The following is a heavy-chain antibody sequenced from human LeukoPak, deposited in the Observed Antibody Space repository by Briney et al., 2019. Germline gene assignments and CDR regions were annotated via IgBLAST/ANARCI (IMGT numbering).Heavy chain of an antibody. V-gene: IGHV3-48*03. D-gene: IGHD3-22*01. J-gene: IGHJ4*02. CDR3: ARIEIGYYYDSRSLDY. CDR1: GFTFSSYE. Sequence: GGSLRLSCAASGFTFSSYEMNWVRQAPGKGLEWVSYISSSGSTIYYADSVKGRFTISRDNAKNSLYLQMNSLRAEDTAVYYCARIEIGYYYDSRSLDYWGQGTLVTVSS. CDR2: ISSSGSTI.